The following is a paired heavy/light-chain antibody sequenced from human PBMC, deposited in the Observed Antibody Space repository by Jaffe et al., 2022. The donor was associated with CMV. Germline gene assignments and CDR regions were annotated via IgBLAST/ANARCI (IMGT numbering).Light chain of an antibody. V-gene: IGLV3-25*03. CDR2: KDS. CDR3: QSADRSANYPEVV. J-gene: IGLJ2*01. CDR1: ALPKQY. Sequence: SYELTQPPSVSVSPGQTARITCSGDALPKQYAYWYQQKPGQAPVLVMCKDSERPSGIPERFSGSSSGTTVTLTISGVQAEDEADYYCQSADRSANYPEVVFGGGTKVTVL.
Heavy chain of an antibody. CDR3: AKTVTTKHYYDRSGFFLYYFDN. J-gene: IGHJ4*02. V-gene: IGHV3-23*04. CDR2: ISSSGYST. D-gene: IGHD3-22*01. CDR1: GVTYA. Sequence: EVHLVESGGGLVQPGGSLRLSCAASGVTYAMSWVRQAPGKGLEWVSGISSSGYSTYYADSVKGRFTISRDNSKNTLYLQMNSLRAEDTAVYYCAKTVTTKHYYDRSGFFLYYFDNWGQGTLVTVSS.